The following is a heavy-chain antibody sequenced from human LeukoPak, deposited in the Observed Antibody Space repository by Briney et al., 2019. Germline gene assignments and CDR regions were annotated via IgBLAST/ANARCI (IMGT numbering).Heavy chain of an antibody. J-gene: IGHJ3*02. CDR3: ARGSSSWYAPENAFDI. Sequence: SQTLSLTCTVSGGSISSGGYYWSWIRQPPGKGLEWIGYIYHSGSTYYNPSLKSRVTISVDRSKNQFSLKLSSVTAADTAVYYCARGSSSWYAPENAFDIWGQGTMVTVSS. CDR1: GGSISSGGYY. D-gene: IGHD6-13*01. V-gene: IGHV4-30-2*01. CDR2: IYHSGST.